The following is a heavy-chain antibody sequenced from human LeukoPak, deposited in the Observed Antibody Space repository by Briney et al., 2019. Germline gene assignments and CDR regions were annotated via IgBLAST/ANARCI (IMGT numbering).Heavy chain of an antibody. V-gene: IGHV1-8*03. CDR3: SRRTSFTAPGYHY. CDR1: GYTFTNSH. CDR2: VNLNQGDS. Sequence: GASLKLSCKASGYTFTNSHIKWVRQAPAQGPEWVGWVNLNQGDSGFEQNFQGRIAIIRDTAMNTAYMDLGSLNCQGTAVDFCSRRTSFTAPGYHYWGQGTLVTVSS. J-gene: IGHJ4*02. D-gene: IGHD6-25*01.